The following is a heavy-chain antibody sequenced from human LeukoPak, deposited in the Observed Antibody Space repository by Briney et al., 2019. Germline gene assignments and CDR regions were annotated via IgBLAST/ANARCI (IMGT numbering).Heavy chain of an antibody. CDR2: IYYSGST. J-gene: IGHJ4*02. D-gene: IGHD4-11*01. Sequence: SQTLSLTCTVSGGSISSGGYYWSWIRQHLGKGLEWIGYIYYSGSTYYNPSLKSRVTISVDTSKNQFSLKLSSVTAADTAVYYCARDLHTVIQDWGQGTLVTVSS. V-gene: IGHV4-31*03. CDR3: ARDLHTVIQD. CDR1: GGSISSGGYY.